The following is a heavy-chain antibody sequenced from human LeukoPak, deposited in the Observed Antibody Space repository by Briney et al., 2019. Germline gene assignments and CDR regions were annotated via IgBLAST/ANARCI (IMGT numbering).Heavy chain of an antibody. CDR1: GFTFSSYA. J-gene: IGHJ4*02. CDR2: ISGSGGST. CDR3: AKDRVHHDFWSGYYPF. D-gene: IGHD3-3*01. V-gene: IGHV3-23*01. Sequence: GGSLRLSCAASGFTFSSYAMSWVRQAPGKGLEWVSAISGSGGSTYYADSVKGRFTISRDNSKNTLYLQMNSLRAEDTAVYYCAKDRVHHDFWSGYYPFWGQGTLVTVSS.